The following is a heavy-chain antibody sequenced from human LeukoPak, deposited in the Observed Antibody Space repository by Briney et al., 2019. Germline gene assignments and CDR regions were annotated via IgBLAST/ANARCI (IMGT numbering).Heavy chain of an antibody. Sequence: SETLSLTCTVFGDSLSSHYWSWIRQSPGKGLEWIGYIYGSGSTNYNPSLKSRVTISVDTSKNQFSLKLSSVTAADTAVYYCARGLPHYYGSGSSSLYYFDYWGQGTLVTVSS. D-gene: IGHD3-10*01. CDR1: GDSLSSHY. CDR2: IYGSGST. J-gene: IGHJ4*02. V-gene: IGHV4-59*11. CDR3: ARGLPHYYGSGSSSLYYFDY.